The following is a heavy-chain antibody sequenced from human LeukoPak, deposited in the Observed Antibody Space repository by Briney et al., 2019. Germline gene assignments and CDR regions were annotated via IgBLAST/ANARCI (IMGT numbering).Heavy chain of an antibody. D-gene: IGHD5-18*01. Sequence: GGSLRLSCAASGFTVSSNYMNWVRQAPGKGLEWVSVITSGGNTYYADSVKGRFTISRHNSKNTLDLQMNSLRAEDTAVYYCARSTPVDTARGYYGMDVWGQGTTVTVSS. V-gene: IGHV3-53*04. CDR3: ARSTPVDTARGYYGMDV. J-gene: IGHJ6*02. CDR1: GFTVSSNY. CDR2: ITSGGNT.